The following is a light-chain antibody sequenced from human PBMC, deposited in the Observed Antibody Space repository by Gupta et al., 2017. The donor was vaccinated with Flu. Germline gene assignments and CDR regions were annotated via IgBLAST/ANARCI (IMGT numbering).Light chain of an antibody. CDR1: QSISSW. CDR2: KAS. V-gene: IGKV1-5*03. CDR3: QQYNSYPYT. J-gene: IGKJ2*01. Sequence: DIQMTQSPSTLSASVGDRVTITCRASQSISSWLAWYQQKPGKAPKLLVYKASSLESGVPSRFSGSGSGTEFTLTISSLQPDDFATYYCQQYNSYPYTFGQGTKLEIK.